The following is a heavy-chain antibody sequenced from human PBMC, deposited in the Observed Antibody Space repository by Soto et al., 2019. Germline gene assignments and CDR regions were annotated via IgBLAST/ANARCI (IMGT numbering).Heavy chain of an antibody. V-gene: IGHV3-13*01. CDR3: ARGADDHSSGIRLNWFDP. J-gene: IGHJ5*02. CDR2: IGTAGDT. D-gene: IGHD3-22*01. CDR1: GFTFSSYD. Sequence: GGSLRLSCAPSGFTFSSYDMHWVRQATGKGLEWVSTIGTAGDTYYPGSVKGRFTVSRENAKNSLYLQMNSLRAGDTAVYYCARGADDHSSGIRLNWFDPWVHGT.